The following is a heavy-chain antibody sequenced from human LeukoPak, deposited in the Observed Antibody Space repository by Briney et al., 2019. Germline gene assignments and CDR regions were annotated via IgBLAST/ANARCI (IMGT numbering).Heavy chain of an antibody. CDR1: GFTFRTYS. CDR3: ARHRGPTLYNTVYFDC. D-gene: IGHD1-14*01. CDR2: ISYDGNNK. J-gene: IGHJ4*02. V-gene: IGHV3-30-3*01. Sequence: GGSLRLSCAASGFTFRTYSMHWVRQAPGKGLEWVAVISYDGNNKYYADSVKGRFTISRDNPKNTLDLQMNSLRAEDTAVYYCARHRGPTLYNTVYFDCWGQGTLVTVSS.